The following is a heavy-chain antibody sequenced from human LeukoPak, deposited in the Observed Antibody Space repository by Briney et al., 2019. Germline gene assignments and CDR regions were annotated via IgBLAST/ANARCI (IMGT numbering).Heavy chain of an antibody. V-gene: IGHV1-69*13. CDR1: GYTFTNYK. D-gene: IGHD1-26*01. J-gene: IGHJ3*02. CDR3: ARPQYSGSYYDAFDI. CDR2: IIPIFGTA. Sequence: ASVKVSCKASGYTFTNYKIDWVRQAPGQGLEWMGGIIPIFGTANYAQKFQGRVTITADESTSTAYMELSSLRSEDTAVYYCARPQYSGSYYDAFDIWGQGTMVTVSS.